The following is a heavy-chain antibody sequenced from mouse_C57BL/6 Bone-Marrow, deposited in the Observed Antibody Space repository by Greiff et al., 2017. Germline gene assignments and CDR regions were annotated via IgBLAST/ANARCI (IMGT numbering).Heavy chain of an antibody. CDR3: TRGGSYDCFDY. CDR1: GYTFTDYE. J-gene: IGHJ2*01. CDR2: IDPETGGT. D-gene: IGHD2-4*01. V-gene: IGHV1-15*01. Sequence: QVQLQQSGAELVRPGASVTLSCKASGYTFTDYEMHWVKQTPVHGLEWIGAIDPETGGTAYNQKFKGKAILTADKSSSTAYMELRSLTSEDSAVYYCTRGGSYDCFDYWGQGTTLTVSS.